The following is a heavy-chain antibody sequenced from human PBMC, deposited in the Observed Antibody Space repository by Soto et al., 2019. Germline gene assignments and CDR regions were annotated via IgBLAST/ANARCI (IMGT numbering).Heavy chain of an antibody. V-gene: IGHV3-72*01. J-gene: IGHJ4*02. CDR3: ARGAGRYNFDY. D-gene: IGHD1-26*01. CDR1: GFTFSDHY. Sequence: EVQLVESGGGLVQPGGSLRLSCAASGFTFSDHYMDWVRQAPGKGLAWVGRTRNKANSYTTEYAASVKGRFTISRNNSKKSLFLQMNSLKTEDTAVYYCARGAGRYNFDYWGQGTLVTVSS. CDR2: TRNKANSYTT.